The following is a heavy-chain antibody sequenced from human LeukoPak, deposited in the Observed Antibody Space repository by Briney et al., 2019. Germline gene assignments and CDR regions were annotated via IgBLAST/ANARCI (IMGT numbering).Heavy chain of an antibody. V-gene: IGHV4-34*01. CDR1: GGSFSGYY. CDR2: INHSGNT. D-gene: IGHD3-3*01. Sequence: SETLSLTCGVYGGSFSGYYWSWIRQPPGKGLEWIGEINHSGNTNYNPSLKSRVTISVDTSKRQFSLKLSSVTAADTAVYYCARLTDFWSGYPEWGQGTLVTVSS. CDR3: ARLTDFWSGYPE. J-gene: IGHJ4*02.